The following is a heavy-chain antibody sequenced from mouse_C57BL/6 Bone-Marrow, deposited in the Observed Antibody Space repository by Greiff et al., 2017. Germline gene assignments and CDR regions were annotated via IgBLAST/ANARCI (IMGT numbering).Heavy chain of an antibody. Sequence: QVQLLQPGAELVKPGASVKLSCKASGYTFTSYWMHWVKQRPGRGLEWIGRIDPNSGGTKYNEKFKSKATLTVDKPSSTAYMQLSSLTSEDSAVYYCARYDYDERRYAMDYWGQGTSVTVSS. D-gene: IGHD2-4*01. CDR3: ARYDYDERRYAMDY. CDR1: GYTFTSYW. J-gene: IGHJ4*01. CDR2: IDPNSGGT. V-gene: IGHV1-72*01.